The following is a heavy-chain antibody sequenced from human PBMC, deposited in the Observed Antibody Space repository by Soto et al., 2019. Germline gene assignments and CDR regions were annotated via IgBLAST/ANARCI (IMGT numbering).Heavy chain of an antibody. CDR2: ISYDGTYK. CDR3: AKDRGYYRSSWTFY. V-gene: IGHV3-30*18. Sequence: GGSLRLSCAASGSSSRRYGIHWVRQVPGKGLEWVAVISYDGTYKHYADSVKGRFTFSRDNSKNTVYLQMNSLRAEDTAVYYCAKDRGYYRSSWTFYWGQGTLVTVYS. J-gene: IGHJ4*02. CDR1: GSSSRRYG. D-gene: IGHD6-13*01.